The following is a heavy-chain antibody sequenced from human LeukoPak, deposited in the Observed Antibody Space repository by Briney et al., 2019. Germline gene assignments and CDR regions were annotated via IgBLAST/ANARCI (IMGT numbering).Heavy chain of an antibody. CDR1: DGSISDYSYY. CDR3: ARGRYGSGSYYINDAFDI. D-gene: IGHD3-10*01. J-gene: IGHJ3*02. Sequence: PSETLSLTCTVSDGSISDYSYYWSWIRQPAGKGLEWIGRIYTSGSTDYSPSLKSRVTISVDSSKNQFSLKLSSVTAADTAVYYCARGRYGSGSYYINDAFDIWGQGTMITVSS. V-gene: IGHV4-61*02. CDR2: IYTSGST.